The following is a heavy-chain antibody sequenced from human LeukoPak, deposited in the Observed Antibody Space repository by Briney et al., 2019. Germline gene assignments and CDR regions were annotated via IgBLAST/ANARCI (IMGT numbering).Heavy chain of an antibody. J-gene: IGHJ4*02. D-gene: IGHD6-13*01. CDR1: GFTFSSYG. CDR3: AKAPLGSWYGIPDY. Sequence: GGSLRFSCAASGFTFSSYGMHWVRQAPGKGLEWVAFIRYDGSNKYYADSVKGRFTISRDNSKNTLYLQMNSLRAEDTAVYYCAKAPLGSWYGIPDYWGQGTLVTVSS. V-gene: IGHV3-30*02. CDR2: IRYDGSNK.